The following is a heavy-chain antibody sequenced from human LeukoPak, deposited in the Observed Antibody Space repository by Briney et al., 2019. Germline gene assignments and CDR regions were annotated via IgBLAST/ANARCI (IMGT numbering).Heavy chain of an antibody. Sequence: GGPLRLSCTVSGFTVSSNSMSWVRQAPGKGLEWVSFIYSDNTHYSDSVKGRFTISRDNSKNTLCLQMNSLRAEDAAVYYCAKEIWPTVTAPGDALLAYWRQGTLLTVSS. CDR1: GFTVSSNS. V-gene: IGHV3-66*03. CDR2: IYSDNT. CDR3: AKEIWPTVTAPGDALLAY. D-gene: IGHD4-17*01. J-gene: IGHJ4*02.